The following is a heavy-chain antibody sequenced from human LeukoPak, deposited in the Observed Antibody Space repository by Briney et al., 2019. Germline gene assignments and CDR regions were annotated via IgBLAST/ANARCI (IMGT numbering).Heavy chain of an antibody. J-gene: IGHJ4*02. CDR3: TTESYDYDILTGYYKPGRMGYYFDY. CDR1: GFTVSSNY. D-gene: IGHD3-9*01. Sequence: PGGSLRLSCAASGFTVSSNYMSWVRQAPGKGLEWVGRIKSKTDGGTTDYAAPVKGRFTISRDDSKNTLYLQMNSLKTEDTAVYYCTTESYDYDILTGYYKPGRMGYYFDYWGQGTLVTVSS. V-gene: IGHV3-15*01. CDR2: IKSKTDGGTT.